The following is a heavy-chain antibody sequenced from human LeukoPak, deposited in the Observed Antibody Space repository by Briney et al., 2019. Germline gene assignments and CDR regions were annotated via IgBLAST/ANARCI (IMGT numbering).Heavy chain of an antibody. CDR1: GYSFTSYW. CDR3: ARAKLGINRNRDAFDI. Sequence: GESLKISCKGSGYSFTSYWIGWVRQMPGKGLEWMGIIYPGDSDTRYSPSFQGQVTISADKSISTAYLQWSSLKASDTAMYYCARAKLGINRNRDAFDIWGQGTMVTVSS. CDR2: IYPGDSDT. D-gene: IGHD7-27*01. J-gene: IGHJ3*02. V-gene: IGHV5-51*01.